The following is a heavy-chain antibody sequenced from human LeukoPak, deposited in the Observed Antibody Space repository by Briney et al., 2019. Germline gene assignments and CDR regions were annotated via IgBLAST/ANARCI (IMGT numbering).Heavy chain of an antibody. CDR3: ARLLGGATIYDL. D-gene: IGHD1-26*01. Sequence: GGSLRLSCAASEFTLSSHWMSWVRQAPGQGLEWVASINQDGSAIRYVDSVKGRFIISRDNAKNSLSLQMNSLSAEDTAMYYCARLLGGATIYDLWGQGALVTVSS. CDR1: EFTLSSHW. V-gene: IGHV3-7*01. CDR2: INQDGSAI. J-gene: IGHJ5*02.